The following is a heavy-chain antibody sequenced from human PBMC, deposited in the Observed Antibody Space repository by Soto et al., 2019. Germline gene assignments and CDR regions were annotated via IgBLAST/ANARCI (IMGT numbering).Heavy chain of an antibody. CDR2: INHSGST. CDR1: GGSFSGYY. Sequence: QVQLQQWGAGLLKPSETLSLTCAVYGGSFSGYYWSWIRQPPGKGLEWIGEINHSGSTNYNPSLKSRVTISVDTSKNQFSLTLSSVTAADTAVYYCARGLGYVWGSLPYGMDVWGQGTTVTVSS. V-gene: IGHV4-34*01. J-gene: IGHJ6*02. D-gene: IGHD3-16*01. CDR3: ARGLGYVWGSLPYGMDV.